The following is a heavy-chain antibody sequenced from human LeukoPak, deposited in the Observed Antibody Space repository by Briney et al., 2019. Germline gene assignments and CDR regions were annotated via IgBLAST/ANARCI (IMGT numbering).Heavy chain of an antibody. J-gene: IGHJ5*02. CDR3: AGDTHSSSWYDH. D-gene: IGHD6-19*01. CDR1: GFTFSSYA. Sequence: PGGSLRLSCAASGFTFSSYAMSWVRQAPGKGLEWVSAISGSGGSTYYADSVKGRFTISRDNSKNTLYLQMNSLRAEDTAVYYCAGDTHSSSWYDHWGQGTLVTVSS. CDR2: ISGSGGST. V-gene: IGHV3-23*01.